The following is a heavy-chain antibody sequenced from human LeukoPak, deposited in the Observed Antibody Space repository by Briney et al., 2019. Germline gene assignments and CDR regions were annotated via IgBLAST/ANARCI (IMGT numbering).Heavy chain of an antibody. Sequence: SGPGLVKPSETLSLTCTVSGGSISSGGYSWSWIRQPPGKGLEWIGYIYHSGSTYYNPSLKSRVTISVDRSKNQFSLKLSSVTAADTAVYYCAREAVVDCSSTSCYRGFDYWGQGTLVTVSS. CDR3: AREAVVDCSSTSCYRGFDY. CDR1: GGSISSGGYS. V-gene: IGHV4-30-2*01. CDR2: IYHSGST. D-gene: IGHD2-2*02. J-gene: IGHJ4*02.